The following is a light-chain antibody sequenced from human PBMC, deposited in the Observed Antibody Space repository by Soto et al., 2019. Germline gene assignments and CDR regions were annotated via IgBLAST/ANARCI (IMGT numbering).Light chain of an antibody. CDR3: CSYGGSRAV. J-gene: IGLJ7*01. Sequence: QSVLIQPASVSGSPGQSITISCTGTSSDVGSHNLVSWYQQHPGQAPKLMIYEVTKRPLGVSTRFSASKSGNTASLTISGLQAEDEADYYCCSYGGSRAVFGGGTQLTVL. CDR1: SSDVGSHNL. V-gene: IGLV2-23*02. CDR2: EVT.